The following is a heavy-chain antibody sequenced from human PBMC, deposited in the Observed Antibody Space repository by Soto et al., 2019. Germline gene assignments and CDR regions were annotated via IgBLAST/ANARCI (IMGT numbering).Heavy chain of an antibody. CDR1: GYTFTGYY. Sequence: QVQLVQSGAEVKKPGASVKVSCKASGYTFTGYYMHWVRQAPGQGLEWMGWINPNSGGTNYAQKFKGWVTMTRDTSISTAYMELSRLRSDDTAVYYCARVPSYDYGDSREFDYWGQGTLVTVSS. CDR2: INPNSGGT. V-gene: IGHV1-2*04. D-gene: IGHD4-17*01. J-gene: IGHJ4*02. CDR3: ARVPSYDYGDSREFDY.